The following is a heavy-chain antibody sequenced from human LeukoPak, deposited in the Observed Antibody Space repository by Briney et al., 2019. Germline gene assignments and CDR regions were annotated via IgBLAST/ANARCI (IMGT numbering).Heavy chain of an antibody. D-gene: IGHD4-17*01. V-gene: IGHV1-69*05. CDR2: ITPIFGTA. CDR1: GGTFGSYA. J-gene: IGHJ4*02. CDR3: ARARVRDGEFDY. Sequence: GASVKVSCKASGGTFGSYAISWVRQAPGQGLEWMGGITPIFGTANYAQKFQGRVTITTDESTSTAYMELSSLRSEDTAVYYCARARVRDGEFDYWGQGTLVTVSS.